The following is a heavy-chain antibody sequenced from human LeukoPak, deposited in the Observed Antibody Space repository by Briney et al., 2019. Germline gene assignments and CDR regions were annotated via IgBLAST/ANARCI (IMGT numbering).Heavy chain of an antibody. Sequence: GASVKVSCKASGYTFTSYGISWVRQAPGQGLEWMGWINPNSGGTNYAQKFQGRVTMTRDTSISTAYMELSRLRSDDTAVYYCARDPGGEYSYGYLGVYYFDYWGQGTLVTVSS. CDR3: ARDPGGEYSYGYLGVYYFDY. J-gene: IGHJ4*02. D-gene: IGHD5-18*01. CDR2: INPNSGGT. V-gene: IGHV1-2*02. CDR1: GYTFTSYG.